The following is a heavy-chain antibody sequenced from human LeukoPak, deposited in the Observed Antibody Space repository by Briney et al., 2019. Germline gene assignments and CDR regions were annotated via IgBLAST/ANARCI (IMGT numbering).Heavy chain of an antibody. J-gene: IGHJ1*01. Sequence: PSETLSLTCTVSGGSISSYYWSWIRQPPGKGLDWIVYIYYSGATNYNPSLKSRVTILVDTSKNQFSLRLSSVTAADTAVYYCARHYYDTSGHYYRGFFQRWGQGTLVTVSS. D-gene: IGHD3-22*01. CDR1: GGSISSYY. CDR3: ARHYYDTSGHYYRGFFQR. CDR2: IYYSGAT. V-gene: IGHV4-59*01.